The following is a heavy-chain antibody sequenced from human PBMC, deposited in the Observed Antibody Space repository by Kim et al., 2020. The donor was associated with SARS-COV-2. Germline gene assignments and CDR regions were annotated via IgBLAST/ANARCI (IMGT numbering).Heavy chain of an antibody. CDR1: GYTFTSYY. CDR2: INPSGGST. CDR3: ARGGTMIVVVITKDYYYGMDV. J-gene: IGHJ6*02. V-gene: IGHV1-46*01. D-gene: IGHD3-22*01. Sequence: ASVKVSCKASGYTFTSYYMHWVRQAPGQGLEWMGIINPSGGSTSYAQKFQGRVTMTRDTSTSTVYMELSSLRSEDTAVYYCARGGTMIVVVITKDYYYGMDVWGQGTTVTVSS.